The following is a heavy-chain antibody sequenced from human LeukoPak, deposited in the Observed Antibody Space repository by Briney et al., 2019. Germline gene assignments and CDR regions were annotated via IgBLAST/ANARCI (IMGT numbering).Heavy chain of an antibody. V-gene: IGHV3-23*01. CDR3: AKDRYYYGSGSYHSSNWFDP. Sequence: GGSLRLSCAASGFTFSSYAMSWVRQAPGKGLEWVSAISGSGGSTYYADFVKGRFTISRDNSKNTLYLQMNSLRAEDTAVYYCAKDRYYYGSGSYHSSNWFDPWGQGTLVTVSS. D-gene: IGHD3-10*01. CDR2: ISGSGGST. CDR1: GFTFSSYA. J-gene: IGHJ5*02.